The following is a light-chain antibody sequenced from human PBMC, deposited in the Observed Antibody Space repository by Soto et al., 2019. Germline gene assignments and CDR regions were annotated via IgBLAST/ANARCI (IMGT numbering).Light chain of an antibody. CDR2: GNS. J-gene: IGLJ1*01. CDR3: QSYDTSLGGSRV. Sequence: QSVLTQPASVSGAPGQRVTISCTGSWSNFGAGYDVHWYQQLPGAAPKLIIYGNSNRPSGVPDRFSGSRFGTSASLAITGLQDEDEADYYCQSYDTSLGGSRVFGTGTKVTVL. V-gene: IGLV1-40*01. CDR1: WSNFGAGYD.